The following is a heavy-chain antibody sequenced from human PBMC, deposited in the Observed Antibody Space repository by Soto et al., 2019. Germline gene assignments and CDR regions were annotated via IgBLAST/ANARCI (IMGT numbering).Heavy chain of an antibody. J-gene: IGHJ6*02. CDR1: GGTFSSHS. CDR3: ATGSFTSTGGRIGYHYNAMDV. Sequence: QVQLVQSGAEVKKPGSSVKVSCKSSGGTFSSHSINWVRQAPGQGLEWMGGIIPILGPANFAKKFQGRVTITADESTTTAYIELSSLTSEDTAVYYCATGSFTSTGGRIGYHYNAMDVWGQGTTVTVSS. CDR2: IIPILGPA. V-gene: IGHV1-69*01. D-gene: IGHD1-1*01.